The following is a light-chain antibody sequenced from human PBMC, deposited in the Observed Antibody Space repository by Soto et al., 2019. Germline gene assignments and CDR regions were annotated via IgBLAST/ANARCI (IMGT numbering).Light chain of an antibody. CDR1: QSVSSSY. CDR2: GAS. J-gene: IGKJ1*01. Sequence: EIVLTQSPGTLSLSPGERATLSCRASQSVSSSYLAWYQQKPGQAPRLLIYGASSRATGIPDRFSGSGSGTDFTLTISRLEPEDFAVYYRQQYGSSPRTFGQGPKVDIK. CDR3: QQYGSSPRT. V-gene: IGKV3-20*01.